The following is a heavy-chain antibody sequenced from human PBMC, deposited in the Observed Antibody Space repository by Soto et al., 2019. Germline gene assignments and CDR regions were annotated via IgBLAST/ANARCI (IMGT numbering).Heavy chain of an antibody. Sequence: PSETLSLTCTVPGGSVSSDTHYWSWIRQPPGKRLEWTGFIYSSGSTNYNPSLKSRVTMSVDTSKNQFSLKLRSVIVADTAVYRCARFVRSCSGTTCYTRADVWGQGTTVTVS. CDR3: ARFVRSCSGTTCYTRADV. CDR1: GGSVSSDTHY. D-gene: IGHD2-2*02. J-gene: IGHJ6*02. V-gene: IGHV4-61*01. CDR2: IYSSGST.